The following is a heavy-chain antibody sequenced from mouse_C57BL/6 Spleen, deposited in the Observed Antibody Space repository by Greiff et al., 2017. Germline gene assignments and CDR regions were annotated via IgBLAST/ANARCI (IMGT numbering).Heavy chain of an antibody. J-gene: IGHJ4*01. V-gene: IGHV1-80*01. CDR1: GYAFSSYW. CDR3: ARSDSNRPHYYAMDY. Sequence: VQLQQSGAELVKPGASVKISCKASGYAFSSYWMNWVKQRPGKGLEWIGQIYPGDGDTNYNGKFKGKAILTAEKSSSTAYMQLSSLTSEHTAVYSCARSDSNRPHYYAMDYWGQGTSVTVSS. CDR2: IYPGDGDT. D-gene: IGHD2-5*01.